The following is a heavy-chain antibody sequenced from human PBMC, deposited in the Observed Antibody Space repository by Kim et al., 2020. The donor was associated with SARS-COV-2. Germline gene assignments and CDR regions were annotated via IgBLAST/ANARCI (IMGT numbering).Heavy chain of an antibody. CDR1: GGTFSNYA. CDR3: ATLGTVLPAAKFYMDV. D-gene: IGHD2-2*01. CDR2: IIPLLAVT. J-gene: IGHJ6*03. Sequence: SVKVSCNASGGTFSNYAINWVRQAPGQGLEWIGRIIPLLAVTNYAQKFQGRVTITADKSTTTAYMELNSLTSEDTAIYYCATLGTVLPAAKFYMDVWGKGTTVTVSS. V-gene: IGHV1-69*04.